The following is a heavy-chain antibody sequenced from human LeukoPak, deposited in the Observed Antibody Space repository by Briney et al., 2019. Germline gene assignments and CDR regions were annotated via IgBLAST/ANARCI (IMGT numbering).Heavy chain of an antibody. J-gene: IGHJ6*03. Sequence: ASVKVSCKASGYTFTSYDINWVRQATGQGLEWMGWMNPNSGNTGYAQKFQGRVTITRNTSISTAYMGLSSLRSEDTAVYYCARVDIVVVPAAIPYYYYYMDVWGKGTTVTVSS. CDR2: MNPNSGNT. D-gene: IGHD2-2*01. CDR3: ARVDIVVVPAAIPYYYYYMDV. CDR1: GYTFTSYD. V-gene: IGHV1-8*01.